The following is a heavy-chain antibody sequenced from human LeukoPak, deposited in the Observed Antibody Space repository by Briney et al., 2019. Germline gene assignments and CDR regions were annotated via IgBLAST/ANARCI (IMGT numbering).Heavy chain of an antibody. CDR3: AKDAILRYFDLKAGYMDV. Sequence: GGSLRLSCAASGFTFSSYGMHWVRQAPGKGLEWVAVISYDGSNKYYADSVKGRFTISRDNSKNTLYLQMNSLRAEDTAVYYCAKDAILRYFDLKAGYMDVWGKGTTVTISS. J-gene: IGHJ6*03. V-gene: IGHV3-30*18. D-gene: IGHD3-9*01. CDR1: GFTFSSYG. CDR2: ISYDGSNK.